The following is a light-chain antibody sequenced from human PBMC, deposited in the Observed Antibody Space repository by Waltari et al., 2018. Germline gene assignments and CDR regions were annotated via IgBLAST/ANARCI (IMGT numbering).Light chain of an antibody. CDR3: QRYYTAPKT. J-gene: IGKJ1*01. Sequence: DFQMTQSPSSLSASVGDRVTITCRASQGISNFVAWYQQKPGKVPKLLIYAASTLESGVPSRFSGSASGTDFTLTISSLQPEDAATYYCQRYYTAPKTFGQGTKVDIK. CDR1: QGISNF. CDR2: AAS. V-gene: IGKV1-27*01.